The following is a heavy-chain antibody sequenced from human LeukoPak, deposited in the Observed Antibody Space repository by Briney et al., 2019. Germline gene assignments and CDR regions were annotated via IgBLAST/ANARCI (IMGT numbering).Heavy chain of an antibody. D-gene: IGHD3-9*01. J-gene: IGHJ5*02. Sequence: SETLSLTCSISGGSISTYYWSWIRQPPGKGLEWIGYISYSGSTNYNPSLKSRVTISVDTSKNQFSLNLSSVTAADTAVYYCARVILTGYSYNRFDPWGQGTLVTVSS. V-gene: IGHV4-59*01. CDR2: ISYSGST. CDR1: GGSISTYY. CDR3: ARVILTGYSYNRFDP.